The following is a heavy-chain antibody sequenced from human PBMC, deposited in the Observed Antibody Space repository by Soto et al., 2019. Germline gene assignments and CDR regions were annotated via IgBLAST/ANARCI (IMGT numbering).Heavy chain of an antibody. CDR2: IIPIFGTA. Sequence: GASVKVSCKASGGTFSSYAISWVRQAPGQGLEWMGGIIPIFGTANYAQKFQGRVTITADESTSTAYMELSSLRSEDTAVYYCARTAALAAAGTKSYEVSWYYYGMDVWGQGTTVTVSS. D-gene: IGHD6-13*01. CDR1: GGTFSSYA. J-gene: IGHJ6*02. V-gene: IGHV1-69*13. CDR3: ARTAALAAAGTKSYEVSWYYYGMDV.